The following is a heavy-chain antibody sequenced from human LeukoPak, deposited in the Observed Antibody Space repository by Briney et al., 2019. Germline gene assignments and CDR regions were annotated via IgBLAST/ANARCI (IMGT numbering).Heavy chain of an antibody. J-gene: IGHJ6*03. CDR1: VDSFSGYY. Sequence: PSETLSLTCAVYVDSFSGYYWSWIRQPPGGGLEWVGGITHSGSSNYNPSLNSRVTMSVDTSKNQFSLKLSSVTAADTAVYYCARGKVGATRFYYMDVWGKGTKVTVSS. V-gene: IGHV4-34*01. CDR2: ITHSGSS. D-gene: IGHD1-26*01. CDR3: ARGKVGATRFYYMDV.